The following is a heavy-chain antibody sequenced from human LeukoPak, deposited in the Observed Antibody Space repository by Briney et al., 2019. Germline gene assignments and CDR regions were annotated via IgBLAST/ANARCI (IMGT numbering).Heavy chain of an antibody. CDR1: GFAFSDYS. V-gene: IGHV3-48*01. D-gene: IGHD3-22*01. CDR2: ISVSGATV. Sequence: PGGSLRLSCSASGFAFSDYSLNWARQAPGKGLEWVSYISVSGATVYYADSVKGRFTISRDNARNSLYLQMNSLRAEDTAVYYCARDSGSYYDRLDCWGQGTLVTVSS. J-gene: IGHJ4*02. CDR3: ARDSGSYYDRLDC.